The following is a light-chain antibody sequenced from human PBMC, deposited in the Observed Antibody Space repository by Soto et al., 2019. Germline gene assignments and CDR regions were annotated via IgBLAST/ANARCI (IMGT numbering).Light chain of an antibody. CDR3: CSYASSSVV. CDR1: SSDVGSYNL. V-gene: IGLV2-23*01. CDR2: EGS. Sequence: QSALTQPASVSGSPGQSVTISCTGTSSDVGSYNLVSWYQQHPGKAPKLMIYEGSKRPSGVSNRFSGSKSGNTASLTISGLDAEDAADYCCCSYASSSVVFGGGTKLTVL. J-gene: IGLJ2*01.